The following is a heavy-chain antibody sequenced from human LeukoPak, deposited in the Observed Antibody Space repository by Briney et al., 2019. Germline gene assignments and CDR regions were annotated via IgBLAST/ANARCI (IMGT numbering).Heavy chain of an antibody. J-gene: IGHJ4*02. D-gene: IGHD2-2*01. CDR3: TTSGVPAASGFDY. V-gene: IGHV1-8*01. CDR2: MNPNSGNT. Sequence: GASVKVSCKASGYTFTSYDINWVRQATGQGLEWMGWMNPNSGNTGYAQKFQGRVTMTRNTSIGTAYMELSSLRSEDTAVYYCTTSGVPAASGFDYWGQGTLVTVSS. CDR1: GYTFTSYD.